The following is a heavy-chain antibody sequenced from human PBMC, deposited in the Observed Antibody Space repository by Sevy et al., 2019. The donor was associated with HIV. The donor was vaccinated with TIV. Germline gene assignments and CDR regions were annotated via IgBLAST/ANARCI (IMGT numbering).Heavy chain of an antibody. Sequence: GGSLRLSCAASGFSFSNHAMSWVRQTPGKGLVWVSAVSGGATDTYYADSVKGRFTISRDNSKNTLYLQMNGLRAEDMAVYFSAKGEYSGSGSYFIFDYWGQGTLVTVSS. CDR1: GFSFSNHA. V-gene: IGHV3-23*01. CDR2: VSGGATDT. D-gene: IGHD3-10*01. CDR3: AKGEYSGSGSYFIFDY. J-gene: IGHJ4*02.